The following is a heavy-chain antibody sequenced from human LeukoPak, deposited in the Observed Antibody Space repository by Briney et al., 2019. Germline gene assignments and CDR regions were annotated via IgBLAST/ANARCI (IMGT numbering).Heavy chain of an antibody. Sequence: GGTLRLSCAASGFTFSSYSMNWIRQAPGKGLEWVSYMDSSGSSVHYADSVKGRFTISRDNAKNSLYLQMNSLRAEDTAVYYCARDGGWQDDYWGQGTLVTVSS. CDR1: GFTFSSYS. V-gene: IGHV3-48*01. D-gene: IGHD3-16*01. CDR3: ARDGGWQDDY. J-gene: IGHJ4*02. CDR2: MDSSGSSV.